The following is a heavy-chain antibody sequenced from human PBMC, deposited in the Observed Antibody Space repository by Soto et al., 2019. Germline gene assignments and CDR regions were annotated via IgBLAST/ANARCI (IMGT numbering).Heavy chain of an antibody. CDR2: IHSHTGST. CDR3: ERQADDYGLEV. CDR1: VSSITSSSYE. D-gene: IGHD6-19*01. J-gene: IGHJ6*04. Sequence: SETLSRTCSFSVSSITSSSYELSLIRQPPGKGLEWIASIHSHTGSTYYDPSLKGRVLISVDTSKNHFSLNLSSATAADTAVYYCERQADDYGLEVWGKGKTV. V-gene: IGHV4-39*01.